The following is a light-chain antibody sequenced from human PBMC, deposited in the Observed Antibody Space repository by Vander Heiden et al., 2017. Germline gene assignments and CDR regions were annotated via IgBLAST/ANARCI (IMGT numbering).Light chain of an antibody. CDR2: SNN. CDR1: SSNIGSKT. J-gene: IGLJ1*01. CDR3: AAWDDSLNGHV. Sequence: SVLTQPPSASGAPGPTVTIPCSGSSSNIGSKTVNWYQQLPGTAPKLLIYSNNLRPSGVPDRFSGSKSGTSASLAISGLQSEDEADYYCAAWDDSLNGHVFGTGTKVTVL. V-gene: IGLV1-44*01.